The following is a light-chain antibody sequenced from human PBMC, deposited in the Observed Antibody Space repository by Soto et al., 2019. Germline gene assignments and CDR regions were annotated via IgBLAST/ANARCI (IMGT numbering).Light chain of an antibody. CDR3: QQYDNLPCT. CDR2: DAS. Sequence: DIQMTQSPSSLSASVGDRVTITCRASQGIRNDLNWYQQKPGKAPKLLIYDASNLETGVPSRFSGSGSGTDFTFTISSLQPEDIATYYCQQYDNLPCTFGQGTKVDIK. V-gene: IGKV1-33*01. CDR1: QGIRND. J-gene: IGKJ1*01.